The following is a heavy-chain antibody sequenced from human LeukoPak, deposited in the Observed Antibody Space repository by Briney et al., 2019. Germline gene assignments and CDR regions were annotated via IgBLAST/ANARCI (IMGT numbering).Heavy chain of an antibody. J-gene: IGHJ4*02. CDR3: ARDGVYSGYDYYFDY. CDR2: IYTSAST. CDR1: GGSISSYY. D-gene: IGHD5-12*01. V-gene: IGHV4-4*07. Sequence: PSETLSLTCTVSGGSISSYYWSWIRQPAGKGLEWIGRIYTSASTNYNPSLKSRVTISVDTSKNQFSLQLSSVTAADTAVYYCARDGVYSGYDYYFDYWGEGTLVTVSS.